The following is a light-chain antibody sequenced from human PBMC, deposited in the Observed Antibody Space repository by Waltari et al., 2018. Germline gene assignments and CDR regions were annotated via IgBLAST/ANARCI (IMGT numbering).Light chain of an antibody. J-gene: IGLJ2*01. Sequence: QSALTQPASVSGSPGQSITISCTGTSSDVGGYKYVSWYQQHPGKAPKLMIYDVRNRPSGVSNRFSGSTSGNTASLTISRLQAEDEADYYCSSYTSSSVVFGGGTKLTVL. CDR3: SSYTSSSVV. CDR1: SSDVGGYKY. V-gene: IGLV2-14*01. CDR2: DVR.